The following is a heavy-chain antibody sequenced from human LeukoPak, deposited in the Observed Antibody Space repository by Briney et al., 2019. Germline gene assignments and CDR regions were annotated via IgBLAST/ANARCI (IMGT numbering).Heavy chain of an antibody. D-gene: IGHD2-15*01. J-gene: IGHJ3*02. CDR2: IYTRGSG. CDR3: ARGRYCSADICSGGDAFDI. CDR1: GGFINNYH. Sequence: SWTLSHTCLVTGGFINNYHWSWIRQPASRGLEGIGRIYTRGSGNYTSSLKSRVTMSADTSKNQFSLKLSSVTAADTAVYYCARGRYCSADICSGGDAFDIWGQGTMVSVSS. V-gene: IGHV4-4*07.